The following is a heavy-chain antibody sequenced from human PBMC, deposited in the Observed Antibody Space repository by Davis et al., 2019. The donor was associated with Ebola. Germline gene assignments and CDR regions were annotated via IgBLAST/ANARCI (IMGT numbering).Heavy chain of an antibody. CDR3: ARDSSGWYWSWFDP. J-gene: IGHJ5*02. Sequence: GESLKISCKGSGYSFTTYWIAWVRQMPGKGLEWMGIIYPGDSDTRYSPSFQGQVTTSADKSISTAYLQWSSLKASDTAMYYCARDSSGWYWSWFDPWGQGTLVTVSS. D-gene: IGHD6-19*01. CDR1: GYSFTTYW. CDR2: IYPGDSDT. V-gene: IGHV5-51*01.